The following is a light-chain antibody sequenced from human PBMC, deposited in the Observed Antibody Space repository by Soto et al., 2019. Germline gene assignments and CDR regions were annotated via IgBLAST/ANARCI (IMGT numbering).Light chain of an antibody. V-gene: IGKV1D-12*01. CDR1: KGIRKW. CDR2: ASS. Sequence: DIQRTQSPSSRSASVGDRVCITCRANKGIRKWLAWYQQKQGRAPKLLIYASSNLQSGVESRVSGSGSGTDYTLTINSLDRENFATYYCQHSNSFPCACVPGTKLDIK. CDR3: QHSNSFPCA. J-gene: IGKJ3*01.